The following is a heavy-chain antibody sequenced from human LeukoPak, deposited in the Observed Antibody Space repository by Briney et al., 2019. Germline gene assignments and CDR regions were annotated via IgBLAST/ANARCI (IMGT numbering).Heavy chain of an antibody. CDR3: ARDIRYGDSDY. CDR2: IKEDGSEK. J-gene: IGHJ4*02. V-gene: IGHV3-7*05. D-gene: IGHD4-17*01. CDR1: GFTFSRYW. Sequence: GGSLRLSCAASGFTFSRYWMTWVRQAPGKGLEWVPNIKEDGSEKNHVDSLKDRFTISRDNAKNSVFLQMNSLRAEDTAIYYCARDIRYGDSDYWGQGTLVTVSS.